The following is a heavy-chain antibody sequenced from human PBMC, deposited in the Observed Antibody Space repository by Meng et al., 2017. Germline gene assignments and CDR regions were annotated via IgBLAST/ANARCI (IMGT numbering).Heavy chain of an antibody. CDR3: ARDFDY. Sequence: QVQVVESGGAVVPPGRSLTLSCAASGFIFSNYEMHWVRQAPGKGLEWVACITKDGSRKYYLGSVRGRFTISRDNSKNTLYLEMNSLRSEDTALHYCARDFDYWGQGTLVTVSS. J-gene: IGHJ4*02. CDR2: ITKDGSRK. V-gene: IGHV3-30*16. CDR1: GFIFSNYE.